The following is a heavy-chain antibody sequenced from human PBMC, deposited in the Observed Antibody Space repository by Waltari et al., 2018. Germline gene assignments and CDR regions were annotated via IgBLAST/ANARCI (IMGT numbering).Heavy chain of an antibody. CDR1: VFTFSIYW. CDR3: ARGIAAAGSGG. D-gene: IGHD6-13*01. J-gene: IGHJ4*02. Sequence: EVQLVESGGGLVQPGGSLRLSCAASVFTFSIYWLHWVRQAPGKGLVWVSRSNSDGSSTSYADSVKGRFTISRDNAKNTLYLQMNSLRAEDTAVYYCARGIAAAGSGGWGQGTLVTVSS. V-gene: IGHV3-74*01. CDR2: SNSDGSST.